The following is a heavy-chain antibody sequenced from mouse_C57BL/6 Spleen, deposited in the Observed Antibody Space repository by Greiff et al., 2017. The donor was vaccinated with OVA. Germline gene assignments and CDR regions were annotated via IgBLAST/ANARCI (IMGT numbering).Heavy chain of an antibody. CDR3: ARSGTSEYFDD. D-gene: IGHD4-1*01. Sequence: EVQLQQSGPVLVKPGASVKMSCKASGYTFTDYYMNWVKQSHGKSLEWIGVINPYNGGNSSNQKFKGKATLTVDKSSSTAYMELNSLTSEDSAVYYCARSGTSEYFDDWGQGTTLTVSS. CDR1: GYTFTDYY. V-gene: IGHV1-19*01. J-gene: IGHJ2*01. CDR2: INPYNGGN.